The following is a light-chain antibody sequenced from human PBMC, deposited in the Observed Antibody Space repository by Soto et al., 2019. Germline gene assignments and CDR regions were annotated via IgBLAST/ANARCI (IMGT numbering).Light chain of an antibody. CDR1: QGISCY. Sequence: AIRMTQSPSSFSASRGERGTSTCRASQGISCYLAWYQQKPGKAPKLLIYAASTLQSGVPSRFSGSGSGTDFILSISCLQSEDFATYYCQQYYSYPRTFGQGTKEEIK. CDR2: AAS. J-gene: IGKJ1*01. CDR3: QQYYSYPRT. V-gene: IGKV1-8*01.